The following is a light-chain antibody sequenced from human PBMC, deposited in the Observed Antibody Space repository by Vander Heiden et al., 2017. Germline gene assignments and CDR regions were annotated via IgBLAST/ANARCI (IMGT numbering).Light chain of an antibody. J-gene: IGKJ4*01. Sequence: EIQMTQSPSSLAANVADTVTFTCQASQDITNYLNWYQQKPGKAPNLVIYDASNLESGVPSRFSGSGSGTNFTFSISSLQPEDFATYYCQQYADLPLTFGGGTQVDSK. V-gene: IGKV1-33*01. CDR2: DAS. CDR1: QDITNY. CDR3: QQYADLPLT.